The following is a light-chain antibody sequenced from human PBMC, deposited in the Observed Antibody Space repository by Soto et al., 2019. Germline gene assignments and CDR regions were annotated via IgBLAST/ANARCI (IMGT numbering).Light chain of an antibody. CDR1: SSDVGGYNF. J-gene: IGLJ2*01. V-gene: IGLV2-8*01. Sequence: QSVLTQPPSASGSPGQSVTISCIGTSSDVGGYNFVAWYQQHPGKAPTLLIYEVNKRPSGVPDRFSGSKSGNTASLTVSGLQAEDEADYYCSLYAGSTVVFGGGTKLTVL. CDR2: EVN. CDR3: SLYAGSTVV.